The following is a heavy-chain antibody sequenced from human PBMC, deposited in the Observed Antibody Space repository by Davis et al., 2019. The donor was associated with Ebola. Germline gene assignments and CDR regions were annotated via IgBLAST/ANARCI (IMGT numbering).Heavy chain of an antibody. Sequence: CAVAGGSISSGGYSWSWIRQPPGKGLEWIGYIYHSGSTYYNPSLKSRVTISVDKSKNQFSLKLSSVTAADTAVYYCASGYCSGGSCLGDAFDIWGQGTMVTVSS. J-gene: IGHJ3*02. CDR2: IYHSGST. D-gene: IGHD2-15*01. CDR1: GGSISSGGYS. V-gene: IGHV4-30-2*01. CDR3: ASGYCSGGSCLGDAFDI.